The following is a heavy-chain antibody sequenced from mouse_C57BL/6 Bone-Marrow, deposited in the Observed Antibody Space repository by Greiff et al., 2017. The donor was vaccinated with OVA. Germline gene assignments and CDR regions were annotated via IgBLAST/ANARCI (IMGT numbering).Heavy chain of an antibody. V-gene: IGHV1-63*01. Sequence: QVQLQQSGAELVRPGTSVKMSCKASGYTFTNYWIGWAKQRPGHGLEWIGDIYPGGGYTNYNEKFKGKATLTADKSSSTAYMQFSSLTSEDSAIYYCARLDYSNLYYFDDWGQGTTLTVSS. D-gene: IGHD2-5*01. J-gene: IGHJ2*01. CDR3: ARLDYSNLYYFDD. CDR2: IYPGGGYT. CDR1: GYTFTNYW.